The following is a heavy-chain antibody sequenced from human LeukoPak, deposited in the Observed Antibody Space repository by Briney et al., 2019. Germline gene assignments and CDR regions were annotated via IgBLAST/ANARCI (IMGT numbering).Heavy chain of an antibody. V-gene: IGHV4-39*01. Sequence: SETLSLTCTVSGGSISSSSYYCGWIRQPPGKGLEWIGSIYYSGSTYYNPSLKSRVTISVDTSKNQFSLKLSSVTAADTAVYYCARQRYSSSWSFYYYYGMDVWGQGTTVTVSS. D-gene: IGHD6-13*01. J-gene: IGHJ6*02. CDR3: ARQRYSSSWSFYYYYGMDV. CDR1: GGSISSSSYY. CDR2: IYYSGST.